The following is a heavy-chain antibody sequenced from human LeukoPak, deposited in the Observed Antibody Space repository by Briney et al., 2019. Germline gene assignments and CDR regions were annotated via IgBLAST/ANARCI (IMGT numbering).Heavy chain of an antibody. CDR1: GGSISSSSYY. CDR2: IYYSGST. J-gene: IGHJ4*02. D-gene: IGHD5-24*01. V-gene: IGHV4-39*07. CDR3: AREGVRRDGSRGFDY. Sequence: SETLSLTCTVSGGSISSSSYYWGWIRQPPGKGLEWIGSIYYSGSTYYNPSLKSRVTISVDTSKNQFSLKLSSVTAADTAVYYCAREGVRRDGSRGFDYWGQGTLVTVSS.